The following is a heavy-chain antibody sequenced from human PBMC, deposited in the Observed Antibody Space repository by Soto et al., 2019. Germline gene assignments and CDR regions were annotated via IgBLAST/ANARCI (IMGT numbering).Heavy chain of an antibody. CDR3: AKDHIWVVAANPGAFDI. V-gene: IGHV3-30*18. CDR1: GFTFSSYG. D-gene: IGHD2-15*01. J-gene: IGHJ3*02. Sequence: PGGSLRLSCAASGFTFSSYGMHWVRQAPGKGLEWVAVISYDGSNKYYADSVKGRFTISRDNSKNTLYLQMNSLRAEDTAVYYCAKDHIWVVAANPGAFDIWGQGTMVTVSS. CDR2: ISYDGSNK.